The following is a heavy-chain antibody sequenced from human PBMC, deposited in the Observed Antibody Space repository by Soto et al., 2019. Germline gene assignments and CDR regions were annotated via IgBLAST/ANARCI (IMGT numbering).Heavy chain of an antibody. V-gene: IGHV3-73*02. CDR2: IRNKGNNYAT. CDR3: TSRRDCTAVDPLDY. J-gene: IGHJ4*02. CDR1: GFTFSDSA. D-gene: IGHD5-18*01. Sequence: EVPLVESGGGLVQPGGSLKLSCAASGFTFSDSAMHWVRQASGKGLEWVGRIRNKGNNYATAYTASVKGRFTISRDDSKNTVYLQMNSLKIDDTAVYYCTSRRDCTAVDPLDYWGLGTLVTVSS.